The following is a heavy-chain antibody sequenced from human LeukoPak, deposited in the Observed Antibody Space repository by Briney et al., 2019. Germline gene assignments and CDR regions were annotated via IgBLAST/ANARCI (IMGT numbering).Heavy chain of an antibody. Sequence: GGSLRLSCAASGFTFSSYGMHWVRQAPGKGLEWVAFIRYDGSNKYYGDSVKGRFTISRDNSKNTLYLQMNSLRAEDTAVYYCAKRPIEGVVVPAANYYYYYMDVWGKGTTVTVSS. J-gene: IGHJ6*03. CDR3: AKRPIEGVVVPAANYYYYYMDV. CDR1: GFTFSSYG. CDR2: IRYDGSNK. D-gene: IGHD2-2*01. V-gene: IGHV3-30*02.